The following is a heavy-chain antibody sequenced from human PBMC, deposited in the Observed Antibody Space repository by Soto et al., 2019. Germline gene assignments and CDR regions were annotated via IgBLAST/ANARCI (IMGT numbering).Heavy chain of an antibody. D-gene: IGHD3-22*01. V-gene: IGHV3-23*01. CDR3: AKQDPVNSSGSSGAFDI. CDR1: GFTFSSYA. J-gene: IGHJ3*02. CDR2: ISGSGGST. Sequence: EVQLLESGGGLVQPGGSLRLSSAASGFTFSSYAMSWVRQAPGKGLEWVSAISGSGGSTYYADSVKGRFTISRDNSKNTLYLQMNSLRAEDTAVYYCAKQDPVNSSGSSGAFDIWGQGTMVTVSS.